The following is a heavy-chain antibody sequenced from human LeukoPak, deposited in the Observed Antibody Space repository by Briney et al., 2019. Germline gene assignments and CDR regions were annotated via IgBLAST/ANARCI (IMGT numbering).Heavy chain of an antibody. CDR2: IFDNGNT. D-gene: IGHD3-16*01. CDR1: GASFRDYY. J-gene: IGHJ4*02. Sequence: ETLSLTCAVYGASFRDYYWSWIRPPPGKGLEWIGDIFDNGNTNYNPSIKSRVTISVDTSKNQFSLRLTSVTAVDTAVYYCAREVDTSGGYWGQGNLVIVSS. CDR3: AREVDTSGGY. V-gene: IGHV4-34*12.